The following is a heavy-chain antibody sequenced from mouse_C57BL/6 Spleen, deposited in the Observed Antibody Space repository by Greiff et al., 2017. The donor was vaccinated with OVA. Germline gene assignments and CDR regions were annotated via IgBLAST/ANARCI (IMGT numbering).Heavy chain of an antibody. CDR1: GFTFSDYG. J-gene: IGHJ4*01. CDR2: ISSGSSTI. V-gene: IGHV5-17*01. CDR3: ARNPINDGYYGAMDY. D-gene: IGHD2-3*01. Sequence: EVQRVESGGGLVKPGGSLKLSCAASGFTFSDYGMHWVRQAPEKGLAWVAYISSGSSTIYYADTVTGRFTISRDNAKNTLFLQQTSLRYEDTAMYYCARNPINDGYYGAMDYWGQGTSVTVSS.